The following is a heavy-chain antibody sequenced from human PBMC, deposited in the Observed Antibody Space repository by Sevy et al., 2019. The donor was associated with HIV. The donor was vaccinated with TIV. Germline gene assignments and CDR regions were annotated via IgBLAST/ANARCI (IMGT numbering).Heavy chain of an antibody. CDR1: GYTFTGYY. CDR2: INPNSGGT. Sequence: ASVKVSCKASGYTFTGYYMHWVRQAPGQGLEWMGWINPNSGGTNYAQKFQGRVTMTRDTSISTAYMELSRLRSDDTAVDYCARPLWFGELYDYWGQGTLVTVSS. V-gene: IGHV1-2*02. J-gene: IGHJ4*02. CDR3: ARPLWFGELYDY. D-gene: IGHD3-10*01.